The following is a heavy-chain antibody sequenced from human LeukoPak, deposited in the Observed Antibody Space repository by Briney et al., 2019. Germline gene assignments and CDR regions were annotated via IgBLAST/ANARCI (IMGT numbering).Heavy chain of an antibody. Sequence: ASVKVPCKASGYTFTGYYMHWVRQAPGQGLEWMGWINPNSGGTNYAQKFQGRVTMTRDTSISTAYMELSRLRSDDTAVYYCARDIISRIAAAGNWFDPWGQGTLVTVSS. CDR2: INPNSGGT. D-gene: IGHD6-13*01. J-gene: IGHJ5*02. V-gene: IGHV1-2*02. CDR3: ARDIISRIAAAGNWFDP. CDR1: GYTFTGYY.